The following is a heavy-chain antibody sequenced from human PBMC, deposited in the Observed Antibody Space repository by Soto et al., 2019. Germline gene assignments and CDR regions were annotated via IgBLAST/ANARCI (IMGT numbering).Heavy chain of an antibody. Sequence: PGGSLRLSCTASGFTFGDYATSWFRQAPGKGLEWVGFIRSKAYGGTTEYAASVKGRFTISRDDSKSIAYLQMNSLKTEDTAVYYCTRDPRYSSSWYGVYYYGMDVWGQGTTVTVSS. CDR1: GFTFGDYA. CDR2: IRSKAYGGTT. V-gene: IGHV3-49*03. D-gene: IGHD6-13*01. CDR3: TRDPRYSSSWYGVYYYGMDV. J-gene: IGHJ6*02.